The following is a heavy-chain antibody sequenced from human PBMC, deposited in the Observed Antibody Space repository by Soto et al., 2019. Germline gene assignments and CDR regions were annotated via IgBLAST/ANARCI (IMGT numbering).Heavy chain of an antibody. V-gene: IGHV3-30*03. CDR3: ATSLRTRGGLDI. CDR2: ISKDIGTQ. CDR1: GFTFSNYG. D-gene: IGHD3-10*01. J-gene: IGHJ3*02. Sequence: QVQLVESGGGVVQPGRSLRLSCAASGFTFSNYGLHWVRQAPGKGLEWVATISKDIGTQYYRDSVKGRFTISRDNSKNTLYLEMNSLRVEDTAVYYCATSLRTRGGLDIWGQGTRVTVSS.